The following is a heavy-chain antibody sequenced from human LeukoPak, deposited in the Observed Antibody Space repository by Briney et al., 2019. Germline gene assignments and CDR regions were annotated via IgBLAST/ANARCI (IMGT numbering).Heavy chain of an antibody. J-gene: IGHJ3*01. D-gene: IGHD6-19*01. V-gene: IGHV3-66*02. Sequence: GGSLRLSCAVSGFSVSSNYMSWVRQAPGKGLEWISTLYSGSKIFYVESLKGRVTISRDNSKNTLYLQMSSLRAEDTAVYYCARPLIAVTGTNAFDVWGQGTMVTVSS. CDR3: ARPLIAVTGTNAFDV. CDR2: LYSGSKI. CDR1: GFSVSSNY.